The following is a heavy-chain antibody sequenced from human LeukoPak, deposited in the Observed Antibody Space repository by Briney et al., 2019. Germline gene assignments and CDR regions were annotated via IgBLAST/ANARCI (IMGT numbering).Heavy chain of an antibody. V-gene: IGHV1-18*01. Sequence: ASVKVSCKASGYTFTSYGISWVRQAPGQGLEWMRWISAYNGNTNYAQKLQGRVTMTTDTSTSTAYMELRSLRSDDTAVYYCARDQRFGEVPSMFDPWGQGTLVTVSS. CDR1: GYTFTSYG. CDR3: ARDQRFGEVPSMFDP. J-gene: IGHJ5*02. CDR2: ISAYNGNT. D-gene: IGHD3-10*01.